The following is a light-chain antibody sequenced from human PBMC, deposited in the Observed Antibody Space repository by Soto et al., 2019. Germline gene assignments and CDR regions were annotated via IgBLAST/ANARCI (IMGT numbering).Light chain of an antibody. CDR2: DAA. V-gene: IGKV1-5*01. Sequence: DIQMSQSPSTLSASVGDRVTITCHACQSVSGGLACYQQKPGEAPKLLIYDAAALPRGVPSRFSSSGSAKKFTLTIASLQPDDFATYYCQQYETFSGTFGPGTKVDNK. CDR3: QQYETFSGT. CDR1: QSVSGG. J-gene: IGKJ1*01.